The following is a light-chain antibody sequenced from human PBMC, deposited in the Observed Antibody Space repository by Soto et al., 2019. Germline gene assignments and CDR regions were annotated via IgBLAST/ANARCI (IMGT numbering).Light chain of an antibody. CDR3: QQRSNWPIT. Sequence: EIVLTQSPATLSLSPGERATLSCWASQGVYIYLAWYQQKPGQAPRLIMYDASNRATGIPARFSGSGSGTDFTLTISSLEPEDFGIYYCQQRSNWPITFGQGTRLEIK. CDR1: QGVYIY. J-gene: IGKJ5*01. V-gene: IGKV3-11*01. CDR2: DAS.